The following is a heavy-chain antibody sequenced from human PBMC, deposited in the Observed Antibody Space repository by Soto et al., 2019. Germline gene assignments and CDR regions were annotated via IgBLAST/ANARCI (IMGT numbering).Heavy chain of an antibody. CDR2: IYWNDDK. J-gene: IGHJ6*02. D-gene: IGHD3-10*01. Sequence: SGPTLVNPTQTLTLTCTFSGFSLSTSGVGVGWIRQPPGKALEWLALIYWNDDKRYSPSLKSRLTITKDTSKNQVVLTMTNMDPVDTATYYCAHSGGSGSYDYYGMDVWGRGTTVTVSS. V-gene: IGHV2-5*01. CDR1: GFSLSTSGVG. CDR3: AHSGGSGSYDYYGMDV.